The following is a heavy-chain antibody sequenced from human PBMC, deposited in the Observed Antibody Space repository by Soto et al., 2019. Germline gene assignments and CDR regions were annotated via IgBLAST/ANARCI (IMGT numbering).Heavy chain of an antibody. J-gene: IGHJ5*02. CDR2: IYWDDDK. CDR1: GFSLSTSGVG. Sequence: QITLKESGPTLVKPTQTLTLTCTFSGFSLSTSGVGVGWIRQPPGKALEWLALIYWDDDKRYSPSLKSGLTITKDTSKNQVVLTMTNMDPVDTATYYCAHTYYDFWSGYYRYNWFDPWGQGTLVTVSS. V-gene: IGHV2-5*02. CDR3: AHTYYDFWSGYYRYNWFDP. D-gene: IGHD3-3*01.